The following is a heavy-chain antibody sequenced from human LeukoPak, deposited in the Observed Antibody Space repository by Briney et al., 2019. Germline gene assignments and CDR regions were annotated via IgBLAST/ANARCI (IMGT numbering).Heavy chain of an antibody. CDR2: ISYDGSNK. CDR3: ARVWTTGLYDY. Sequence: GGSLRLSCAASGFTFSNAWMSWVRQAPGKGLEWVAVISYDGSNKYYADSVKGRFTISRDNSKNTLYLQMNSLRAEDTAVYYCARVWTTGLYDYWGQGTLVTVSS. D-gene: IGHD4-17*01. CDR1: GFTFSNAW. V-gene: IGHV3-30-3*01. J-gene: IGHJ4*02.